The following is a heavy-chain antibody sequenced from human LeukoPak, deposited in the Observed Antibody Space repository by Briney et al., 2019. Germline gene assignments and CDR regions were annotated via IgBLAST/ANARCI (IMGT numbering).Heavy chain of an antibody. D-gene: IGHD3-10*01. Sequence: GGSLRLSCAASGFTFSDYSMNWVRQAPGKGLEWVASTSSGSSWIYYADSVRGRFTISRDNAKNLLYLQMNSLRAEDTAVYYCARGSGYYGSGSYYMKGYYFDYWGQGTLVTVSS. CDR2: TSSGSSWI. V-gene: IGHV3-21*06. CDR1: GFTFSDYS. CDR3: ARGSGYYGSGSYYMKGYYFDY. J-gene: IGHJ4*02.